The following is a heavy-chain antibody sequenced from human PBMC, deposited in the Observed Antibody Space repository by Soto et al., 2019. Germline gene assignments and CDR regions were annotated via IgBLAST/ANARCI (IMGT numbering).Heavy chain of an antibody. Sequence: SETLSLTCTVSGGSISSYYWSRIRQPPGKGLEWIGYIYYSGSTNYNPSLKSRVTISVDTSKNQFSLKLSSVTAADTAVYYCARRWGGSLDYWGQGTLVTVS. V-gene: IGHV4-59*01. J-gene: IGHJ4*02. CDR2: IYYSGST. CDR3: ARRWGGSLDY. D-gene: IGHD1-26*01. CDR1: GGSISSYY.